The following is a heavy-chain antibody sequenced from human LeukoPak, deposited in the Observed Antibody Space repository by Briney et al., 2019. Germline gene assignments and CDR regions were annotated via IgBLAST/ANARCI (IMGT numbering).Heavy chain of an antibody. V-gene: IGHV6-1*01. J-gene: IGHJ4*02. Sequence: SQTLSLTCAISGDSVSSKSVAWNWIRQSPSRGLEWLGRTYYRSKWYDDYAVSVKSRITINPDTSKNQFSLHLNPVTPEDTAVYYCARQSSLLRGVTAYFDYWGQGALVTVSS. CDR2: TYYRSKWYD. CDR3: ARQSSLLRGVTAYFDY. D-gene: IGHD3-10*01. CDR1: GDSVSSKSVA.